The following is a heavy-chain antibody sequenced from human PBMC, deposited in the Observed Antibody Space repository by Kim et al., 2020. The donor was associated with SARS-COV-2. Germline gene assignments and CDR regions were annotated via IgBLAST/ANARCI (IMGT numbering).Heavy chain of an antibody. CDR1: GYSISSNNW. V-gene: IGHV4-28*01. J-gene: IGHJ3*02. CDR2: IYYGGTT. Sequence: SETLSLTCAVSGYSISSNNWWGWIRQPPGKGLEWIGYIYYGGTTYYNPSLKSRVTMSVDTSKNQFSLKLSSVTAVDTAVYYCARNYGDYRGAFDIWGQGT. D-gene: IGHD4-17*01. CDR3: ARNYGDYRGAFDI.